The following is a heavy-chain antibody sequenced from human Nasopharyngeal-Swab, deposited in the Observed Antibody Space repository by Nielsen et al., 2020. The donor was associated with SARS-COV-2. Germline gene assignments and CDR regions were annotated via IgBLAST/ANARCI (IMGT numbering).Heavy chain of an antibody. CDR1: GFIITSNY. J-gene: IGHJ4*02. Sequence: GESLKISCAASGFIITSNYMNWVRQAPGKGLEWVSVIYSGGNAYYADSVKGRFTISRDTSKNMLYPQMDSVRADDTAVYYCARDTGFCTRGSCGPFDSWGQGTLVSVSS. V-gene: IGHV3-53*01. CDR2: IYSGGNA. D-gene: IGHD2-8*01. CDR3: ARDTGFCTRGSCGPFDS.